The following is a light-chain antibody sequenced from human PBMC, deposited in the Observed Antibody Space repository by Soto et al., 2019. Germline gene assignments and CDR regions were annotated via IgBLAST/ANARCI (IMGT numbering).Light chain of an antibody. J-gene: IGKJ4*01. V-gene: IGKV1-27*01. CDR2: AAS. Sequence: DIQMTQSPSSLSASVGDRVTITCRASQGINNFVAWYQQKPGEVPKLLIYAASTLPSGVPSRLSGSGFGTDFVLTISSLEPEDVATYYCQKYDSVPLTFGGGTRAEIK. CDR3: QKYDSVPLT. CDR1: QGINNF.